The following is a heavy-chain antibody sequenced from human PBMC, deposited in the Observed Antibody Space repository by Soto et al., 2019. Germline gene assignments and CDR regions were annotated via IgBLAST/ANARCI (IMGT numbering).Heavy chain of an antibody. D-gene: IGHD2-15*01. Sequence: QVQLVQSGAEVKKPGSSVKVSCKASGGTFSSYAISWVRQAPGQGLEWMGGIIPIFGTANYAQKLQGRVTITADESTSTAYMELSSLRSEDTAVYYCARDLDCSGGSCLRWSNWFDPWGQGTLVTVAS. CDR1: GGTFSSYA. CDR3: ARDLDCSGGSCLRWSNWFDP. CDR2: IIPIFGTA. J-gene: IGHJ5*02. V-gene: IGHV1-69*01.